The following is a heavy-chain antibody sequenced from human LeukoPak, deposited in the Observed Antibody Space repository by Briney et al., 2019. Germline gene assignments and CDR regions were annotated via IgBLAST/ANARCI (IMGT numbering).Heavy chain of an antibody. J-gene: IGHJ6*03. CDR3: AKGATMVRGEPPSRYYYYYMDV. CDR2: ISGSGGST. V-gene: IGHV3-23*01. Sequence: QAGGSLRLSCAGSGFPFSSHGMNWVRQAPGKGLEWVSAISGSGGSTYYADSVKGRFTISRDNSKNTLYLQMNSLRAEDTAVYYCAKGATMVRGEPPSRYYYYYMDVWGKGTTVTISS. D-gene: IGHD3-10*01. CDR1: GFPFSSHG.